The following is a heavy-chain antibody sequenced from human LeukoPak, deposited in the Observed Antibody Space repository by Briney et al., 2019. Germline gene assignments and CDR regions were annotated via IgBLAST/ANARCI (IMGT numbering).Heavy chain of an antibody. D-gene: IGHD6-13*01. V-gene: IGHV1-46*01. CDR2: INPSGGST. CDR3: AREPAAGTSFDY. CDR1: GYTFTSYY. Sequence: GASVKVSCKASGYTFTSYYMHWVRQAPGQGLEWMGIINPSGGSTSYAQKFQGRVTKTRDMSTSTVYMELSSLRSEDTAVYYCAREPAAGTSFDYWGQGTLVTVSS. J-gene: IGHJ4*02.